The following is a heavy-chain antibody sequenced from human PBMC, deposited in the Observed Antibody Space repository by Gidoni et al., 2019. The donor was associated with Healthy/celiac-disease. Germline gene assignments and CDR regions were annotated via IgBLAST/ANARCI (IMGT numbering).Heavy chain of an antibody. CDR2: IRGSGGST. Sequence: EVQLLESGGGLVQPGGSLRLSCAASGFTFSSYAMSWVRQAPGKGLEWVSAIRGSGGSTYYADSVKGRFTISRDNSKNTLYLQMNSLRAEDTAVYYCAKDEIAAAGTLTVLDYWGQGTLVTVSS. CDR3: AKDEIAAAGTLTVLDY. CDR1: GFTFSSYA. V-gene: IGHV3-23*01. D-gene: IGHD6-13*01. J-gene: IGHJ4*02.